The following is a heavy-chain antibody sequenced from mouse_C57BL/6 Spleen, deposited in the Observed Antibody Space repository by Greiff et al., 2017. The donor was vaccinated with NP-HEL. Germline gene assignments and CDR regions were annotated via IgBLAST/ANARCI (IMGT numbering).Heavy chain of an antibody. CDR2: INYDGSST. D-gene: IGHD2-13*01. J-gene: IGHJ2*01. Sequence: VQLVESEGGLVQPGSSMKLSCTASGFTFSDYYMAWVRQVPEKGLEWVANINYDGSSTYYLDSLKSRFIISRDNAKNILYLQMSSLKSEDTATYYCARALYGEGSFDYWGQGTTLTVSS. CDR1: GFTFSDYY. V-gene: IGHV5-16*01. CDR3: ARALYGEGSFDY.